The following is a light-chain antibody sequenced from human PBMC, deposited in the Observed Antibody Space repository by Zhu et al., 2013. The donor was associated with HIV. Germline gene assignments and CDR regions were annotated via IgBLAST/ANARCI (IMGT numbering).Light chain of an antibody. Sequence: EIVLTQSPGTLSLSPGERATLSCRASQSVSSSYLAWYQQKPGQAPRLLIYGASGRATGVPDRFSGSGSGTDFTLTISSLEPEDFAVYYCQQRSNWPSITFGQGTRLEIK. CDR2: GAS. CDR1: QSVSSSY. V-gene: IGKV3D-20*02. J-gene: IGKJ5*01. CDR3: QQRSNWPSIT.